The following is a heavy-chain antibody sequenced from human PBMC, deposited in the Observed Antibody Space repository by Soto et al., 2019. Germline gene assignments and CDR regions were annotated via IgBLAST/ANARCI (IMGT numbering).Heavy chain of an antibody. D-gene: IGHD2-15*01. CDR2: IHYTGTT. CDR1: GGSIGNYY. J-gene: IGHJ4*01. V-gene: IGHV4-59*01. CDR3: AREWSAFDY. Sequence: SETLSLTXIVSGGSIGNYYWSWIRQPPGKGLEWIGYIHYTGTTRYNPSLKSRVTTSVDVSENQLSLKLTSVTAADTAVYYCAREWSAFDYWGPGILVTVSS.